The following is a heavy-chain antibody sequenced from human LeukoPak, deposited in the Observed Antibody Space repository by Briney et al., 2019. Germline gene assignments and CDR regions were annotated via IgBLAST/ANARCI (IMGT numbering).Heavy chain of an antibody. CDR3: ARFAFRFRAIVVVPAAISMDV. V-gene: IGHV4-34*12. J-gene: IGHJ6*02. CDR2: IIHSGST. Sequence: SETLSLTCAVYGGSFSGYYWSWIRQPPGKGLEWIGEIIHSGSTNYNPSLKSRVTISVDTSKNQFSLKLSSVTAADTAVYYCARFAFRFRAIVVVPAAISMDVWGQGTTVTVSS. D-gene: IGHD2-2*01. CDR1: GGSFSGYY.